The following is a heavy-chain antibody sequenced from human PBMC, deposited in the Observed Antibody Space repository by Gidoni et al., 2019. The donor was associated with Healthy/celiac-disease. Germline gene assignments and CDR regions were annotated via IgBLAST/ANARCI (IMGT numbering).Heavy chain of an antibody. J-gene: IGHJ4*02. CDR1: GGSISSYY. CDR3: ARVAAAAGVDY. CDR2: IYYSGST. D-gene: IGHD6-13*01. V-gene: IGHV4-59*01. Sequence: QVQLQESGPGLVKPSETLSLTCTVSGGSISSYYWSWIRHPPGKGLEWIGYIYYSGSTNYNPSLKSRVTISVDTSKNQFSLKLSSVTAADTAVYYCARVAAAAGVDYWGQGTLVTVSS.